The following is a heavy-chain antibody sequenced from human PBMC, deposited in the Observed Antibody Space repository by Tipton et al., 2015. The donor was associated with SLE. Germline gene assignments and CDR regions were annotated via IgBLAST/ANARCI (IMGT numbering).Heavy chain of an antibody. CDR1: GGSFSDYY. V-gene: IGHV4-34*01. J-gene: IGHJ4*02. CDR3: ARDEYRYDATGYHLLGHFDF. CDR2: INDSGST. D-gene: IGHD3-22*01. Sequence: TLSLTCAVYGGSFSDYYWSWVRQPPGKGLEWIGEINDSGSTNYSPSLKSRVTISLDTSRNRFSLELSSVTAADTAVYYCARDEYRYDATGYHLLGHFDFWGQGTLVTVSS.